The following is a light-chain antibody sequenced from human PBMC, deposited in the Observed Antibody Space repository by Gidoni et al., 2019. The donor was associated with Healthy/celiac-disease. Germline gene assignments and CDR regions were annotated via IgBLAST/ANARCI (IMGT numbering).Light chain of an antibody. CDR2: AAS. V-gene: IGKV1-8*01. Sequence: AIRMTQSPSSFSAATGDRVTITCLASQGISSYLAWYQQKPGKAPKHLIYAASTLQSGVLSRFIGRGSGTDSTLIISCLQSEDFATYYCQQYYSYPWTFGQGTKVEIK. CDR1: QGISSY. CDR3: QQYYSYPWT. J-gene: IGKJ1*01.